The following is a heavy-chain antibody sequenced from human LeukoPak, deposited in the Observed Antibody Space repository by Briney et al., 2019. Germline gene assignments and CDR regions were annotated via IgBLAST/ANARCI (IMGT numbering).Heavy chain of an antibody. CDR1: GGTFCSYA. J-gene: IGHJ4*02. CDR2: IIPIFGTA. CDR3: ARRRGSGSYYYDY. D-gene: IGHD3-10*01. Sequence: SVKVSCKASGGTFCSYAISWVRQAPGQGLEWMGRIIPIFGTANYAQKFQGRVTITTDESTSTAYVELSSLRSEDTAVYYCARRRGSGSYYYDYWGQGTLVTVSS. V-gene: IGHV1-69*05.